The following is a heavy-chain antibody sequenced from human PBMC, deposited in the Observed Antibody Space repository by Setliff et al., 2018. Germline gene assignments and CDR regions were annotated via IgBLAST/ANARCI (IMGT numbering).Heavy chain of an antibody. Sequence: SETLSLTCAVYGGSFSGYYWSWTRQPPGKGLEWIGEINHSGSTYYNPSLKSRVTISVDTSKNQFSLKLSSVTAADTAVYYCARTSGSGSSLLPNFSDPWGQGTLVTVSS. CDR1: GGSFSGYY. CDR2: INHSGST. CDR3: ARTSGSGSSLLPNFSDP. V-gene: IGHV4-34*01. J-gene: IGHJ5*02. D-gene: IGHD3-10*01.